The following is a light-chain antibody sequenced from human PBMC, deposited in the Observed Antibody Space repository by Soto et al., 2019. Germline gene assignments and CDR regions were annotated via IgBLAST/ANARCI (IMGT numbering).Light chain of an antibody. CDR1: SSDVGGHNY. CDR3: SSYMSSSTSLV. J-gene: IGLJ2*01. V-gene: IGLV2-14*01. Sequence: QSALTQPASVSGSPGQSITISCTGASSDVGGHNYVSWYQHHPGIAPKLVIYEVSNRPSGVPNRFSGSKSDSTASLTISGLQAEDEADYYCSSYMSSSTSLVFGGGTKLTVL. CDR2: EVS.